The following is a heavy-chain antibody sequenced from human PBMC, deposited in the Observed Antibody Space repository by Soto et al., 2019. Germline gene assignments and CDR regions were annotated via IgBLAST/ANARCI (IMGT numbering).Heavy chain of an antibody. D-gene: IGHD2-15*01. Sequence: SETLSLTCTVSGGSISSSSSYWGWIRQPPGKGLEWIGYIYYSGSTYYNPSLKSRVTISVDTSKNQFSLKLSSVTAADTAVYYCARRIEDYGMDVWGQGTTVTVSS. CDR3: ARRIEDYGMDV. CDR1: GGSISSSSSY. CDR2: IYYSGST. J-gene: IGHJ6*02. V-gene: IGHV4-39*01.